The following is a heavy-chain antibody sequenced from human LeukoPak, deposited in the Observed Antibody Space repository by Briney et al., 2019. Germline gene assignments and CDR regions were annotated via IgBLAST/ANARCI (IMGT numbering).Heavy chain of an antibody. D-gene: IGHD5-18*01. V-gene: IGHV3-23*01. CDR1: GITFSSYA. J-gene: IGHJ4*02. CDR3: AKGLDSYGYYQFGY. Sequence: GGSLRLSCAASGITFSSYAMSWVRQAPGKGLEWVSAISGSGGSTYYADSVKGRFTISRDNSKNTLYLQMNSLRAEDTAVYYCAKGLDSYGYYQFGYWGQGTLVTVSS. CDR2: ISGSGGST.